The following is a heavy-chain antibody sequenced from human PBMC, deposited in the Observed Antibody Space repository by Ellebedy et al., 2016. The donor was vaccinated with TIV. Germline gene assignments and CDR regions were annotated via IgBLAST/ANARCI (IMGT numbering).Heavy chain of an antibody. CDR1: GFTFSTYA. Sequence: GESLKISCAVSGFTFSTYAMHWVRQAPGKGLEWVAVMSYDGSSEYYADSVKGRVTISRDDSKNTLYLQMNSLKTEDTAVYYCVRGWAATGKVGYDYWGQGTLVTVSS. V-gene: IGHV3-30-3*01. J-gene: IGHJ4*02. CDR3: VRGWAATGKVGYDY. D-gene: IGHD6-13*01. CDR2: MSYDGSSE.